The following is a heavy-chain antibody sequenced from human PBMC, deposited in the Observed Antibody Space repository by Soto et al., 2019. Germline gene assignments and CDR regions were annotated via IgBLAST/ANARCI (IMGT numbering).Heavy chain of an antibody. V-gene: IGHV3-30*18. CDR1: GFTFSSYG. CDR2: ISYDGSNK. D-gene: IGHD6-6*01. J-gene: IGHJ4*02. CDR3: AKDQEYSSSLGDY. Sequence: QVQLVESGGGVVQPGRSLRLSCAASGFTFSSYGMHWVRQAPGKGLEWVAVISYDGSNKYYADSVKGRFTISRDNSKNTLYLQMNSLRAEETAVYYCAKDQEYSSSLGDYWGQGTLVTVSS.